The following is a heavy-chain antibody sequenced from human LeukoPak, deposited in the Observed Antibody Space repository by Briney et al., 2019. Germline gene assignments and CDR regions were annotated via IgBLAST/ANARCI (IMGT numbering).Heavy chain of an antibody. J-gene: IGHJ4*02. CDR3: ASCDGDYVCDY. CDR2: IIPIFGTA. V-gene: IGHV1-69*05. CDR1: GGTFSSYA. D-gene: IGHD4-17*01. Sequence: SAVKVSCKASGGTFSSYAISWVRQAPGQGLEWMGGIIPIFGTANYAQKFQGRVTITTDESTSTAYMELSSLRSEDTAVYYCASCDGDYVCDYGGQGTLDSVFS.